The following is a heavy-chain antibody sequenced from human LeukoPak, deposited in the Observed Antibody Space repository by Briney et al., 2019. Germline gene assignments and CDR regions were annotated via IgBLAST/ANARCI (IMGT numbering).Heavy chain of an antibody. Sequence: GGSLRLSCAASGFTFSSYWMSWVRQAPGKGLEWVANIKQDGSEKYYVDSVKGRFTISRDNAKNSLYLQMNSLRAEDTAVYYCARGIVVPAAIQTKYYYYGMDVWGQGTTVTVSS. V-gene: IGHV3-7*01. J-gene: IGHJ6*02. D-gene: IGHD2-2*01. CDR2: IKQDGSEK. CDR1: GFTFSSYW. CDR3: ARGIVVPAAIQTKYYYYGMDV.